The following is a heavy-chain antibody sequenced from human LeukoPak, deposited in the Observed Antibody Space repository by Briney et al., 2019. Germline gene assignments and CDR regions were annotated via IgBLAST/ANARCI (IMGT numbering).Heavy chain of an antibody. V-gene: IGHV3-23*01. CDR2: ISGSGGST. CDR3: ARDEVVYRYGPYNYYGMDV. CDR1: GFTFSSYA. D-gene: IGHD5-18*01. J-gene: IGHJ6*02. Sequence: HPGGSLRLSCAASGFTFSSYAMSWVRQAPGTGLEWVSAISGSGGSTYYADSVKGRFTISRDNSKNTVYLQMNSLRAEDTAVYHCARDEVVYRYGPYNYYGMDVWGQGTTVTVSS.